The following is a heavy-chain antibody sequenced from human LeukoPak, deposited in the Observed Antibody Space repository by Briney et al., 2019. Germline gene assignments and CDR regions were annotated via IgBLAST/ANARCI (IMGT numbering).Heavy chain of an antibody. CDR3: ARHSISCIGDRCYALGFFDY. CDR1: GYMFTTYW. V-gene: IGHV5-10-1*01. J-gene: IGHJ4*02. D-gene: IGHD2-15*01. CDR2: IEPSDSDT. Sequence: GEPLKISCKGSGYMFTTYWISWVRQMPGQGLEWMGTIEPSDSDTNSSTSLLGHVTISVDKSTSTACLQWSLKASDTAMYYCARHSISCIGDRCYALGFFDYWGQGTLVTVSS.